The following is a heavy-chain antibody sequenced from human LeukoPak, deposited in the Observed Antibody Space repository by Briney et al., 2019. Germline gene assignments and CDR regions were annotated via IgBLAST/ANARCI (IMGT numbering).Heavy chain of an antibody. V-gene: IGHV1-69*04. D-gene: IGHD3-10*01. Sequence: EASVKVSCKASGGTFSSYAISWVRQAPGQGLEWMGRIIPILGIANYAQKFQGRVTITADKSTSTAYMELSSLRSEDTAVYYCARDLVYYGSGSPFWYFDLWGRGTLVTVSS. CDR2: IIPILGIA. CDR3: ARDLVYYGSGSPFWYFDL. J-gene: IGHJ2*01. CDR1: GGTFSSYA.